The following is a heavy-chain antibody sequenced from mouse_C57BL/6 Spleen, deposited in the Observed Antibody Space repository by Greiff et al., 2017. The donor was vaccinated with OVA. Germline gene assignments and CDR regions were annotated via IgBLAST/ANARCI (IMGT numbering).Heavy chain of an antibody. CDR1: GFSLTSYG. V-gene: IGHV2-2*01. CDR2: IWSGGST. J-gene: IGHJ3*01. D-gene: IGHD2-5*01. CDR3: ARRDSRFAY. Sequence: VQLQQSGPGLVQPSQSLSITCTVSGFSLTSYGVHWVRQSPGKGLEWLGVIWSGGSTDYNAAFISRLSISKDNSKSQVFFKMNSLQADDTVIYYCARRDSRFAYWGQGTLVTVSA.